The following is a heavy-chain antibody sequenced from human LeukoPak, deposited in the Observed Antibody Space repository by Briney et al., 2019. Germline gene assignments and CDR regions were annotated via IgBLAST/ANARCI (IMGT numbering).Heavy chain of an antibody. V-gene: IGHV4-34*01. Sequence: SETLSLICAVYGGSFSCYYWSWIRQPPGKGLEWIGEINHSGSTNYNPSLKSRVTISVDTSKNQFSLKLSSVTAADTAVYYCARDLRDFWSGHPFDYWGQGTLVTVSS. CDR3: ARDLRDFWSGHPFDY. CDR1: GGSFSCYY. CDR2: INHSGST. D-gene: IGHD3-3*01. J-gene: IGHJ4*02.